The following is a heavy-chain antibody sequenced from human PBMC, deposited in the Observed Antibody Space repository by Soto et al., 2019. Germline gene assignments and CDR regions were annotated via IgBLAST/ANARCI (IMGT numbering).Heavy chain of an antibody. J-gene: IGHJ4*02. CDR3: SHTGRDGKNIFPAVFDF. CDR2: MYWHYDK. Sequence: SGPTLVKPTQTLALTCTFCGLSLNNNGVTVGWIRQPPGKALEWLALMYWHYDKHYNPSLRTRLTITKDTSKNQVVLTITNMDLVDTATYYLSHTGRDGKNIFPAVFDFRVKGTLVPVSP. CDR1: GLSLNNNGVT. V-gene: IGHV2-5*01. D-gene: IGHD3-9*01.